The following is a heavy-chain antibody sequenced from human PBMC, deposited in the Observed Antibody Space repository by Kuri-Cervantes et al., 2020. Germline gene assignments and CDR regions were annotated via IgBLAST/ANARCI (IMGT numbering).Heavy chain of an antibody. CDR3: ARGGRPTVTFYFDY. V-gene: IGHV3-33*08. CDR2: IWYDGSNK. J-gene: IGHJ4*02. D-gene: IGHD4-17*01. CDR1: GFTFSSYA. Sequence: GESLKISCAASGFTFSSYAMHWVRQAPGKGQEWVAVIWYDGSNKYYADSVKGRFTISRDNSKNTLYLQMNSLRAEDTAVYYCARGGRPTVTFYFDYWGQGTLVTVSS.